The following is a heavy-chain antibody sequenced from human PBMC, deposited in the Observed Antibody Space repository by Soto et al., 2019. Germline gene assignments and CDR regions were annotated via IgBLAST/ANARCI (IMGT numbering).Heavy chain of an antibody. CDR2: ISYDGNNK. J-gene: IGHJ1*01. CDR1: GFSFSTYG. CDR3: AKDLLLTTITTVGD. V-gene: IGHV3-30*18. D-gene: IGHD4-17*01. Sequence: QVQLVESGGGVVQPGRSLRLSCAASGFSFSTYGMHWVRQAPGKGLEWLSVISYDGNNKYYADSVKGRFTISRDNSKNTLWLQMDSLRTEDTAVYYCAKDLLLTTITTVGDWGQGTLLTLSS.